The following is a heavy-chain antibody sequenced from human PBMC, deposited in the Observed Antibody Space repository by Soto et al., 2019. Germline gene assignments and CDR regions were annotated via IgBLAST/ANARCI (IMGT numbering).Heavy chain of an antibody. CDR1: VVSFSHYY. Sequence: PSETLSITCSFSVVSFSHYYWSWIRQPPGKGLEWVGHIHATGSTRYASSLKSRVAISVDTSKQQFSLRLSSVTAADTAVYYCARSPIVAPTTYIFDYWAQGTMVTVSS. CDR3: ARSPIVAPTTYIFDY. V-gene: IGHV4-59*01. CDR2: IHATGST. D-gene: IGHD1-26*01. J-gene: IGHJ4*02.